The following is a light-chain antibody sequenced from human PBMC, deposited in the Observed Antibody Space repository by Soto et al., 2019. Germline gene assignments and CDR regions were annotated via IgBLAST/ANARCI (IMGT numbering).Light chain of an antibody. V-gene: IGLV1-44*01. CDR1: YSNIGSKT. J-gene: IGLJ1*01. CDR2: SNY. CDR3: SAWDASLNGYV. Sequence: QSALTQPPSVSATPGQRVTISCSGTYSNIGSKTVNWYQQLPGTAPKLLIYSNYQRPSGVPDRFSGSKSGTSASLAISGLQSEDEADYYCSAWDASLNGYVFGTGTKVTVL.